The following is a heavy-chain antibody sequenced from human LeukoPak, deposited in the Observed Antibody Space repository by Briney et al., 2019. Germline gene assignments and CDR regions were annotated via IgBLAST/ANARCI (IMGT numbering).Heavy chain of an antibody. J-gene: IGHJ4*02. CDR1: GGSFSSYA. V-gene: IGHV1-69*01. CDR3: ARGRILCYCSSTSCPGVLDY. Sequence: SVKVSCKASGGSFSSYAISWGRRAPGQGLEWMGGVIPIFGTADYAQKFQGRVTITADESTSTAYLELSSLRSEDTAVYYCARGRILCYCSSTSCPGVLDYWGQGTLVTVSS. D-gene: IGHD2-2*01. CDR2: VIPIFGTA.